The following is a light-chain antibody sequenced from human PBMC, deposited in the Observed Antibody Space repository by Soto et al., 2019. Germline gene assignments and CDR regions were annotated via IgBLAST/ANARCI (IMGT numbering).Light chain of an antibody. V-gene: IGKV2-28*01. Sequence: DIVMTQSPLSLPVTPGEPASISCRSSQSLLHNNGYNYLDWYLKKPGQSPQLLIYLGSNRASGVPDRFSGSVSGTDFTLKISRVEADDVGVYYCMKDVPPWTFGQGTKVEIK. CDR2: LGS. J-gene: IGKJ1*01. CDR3: MKDVPPWT. CDR1: QSLLHNNGYNY.